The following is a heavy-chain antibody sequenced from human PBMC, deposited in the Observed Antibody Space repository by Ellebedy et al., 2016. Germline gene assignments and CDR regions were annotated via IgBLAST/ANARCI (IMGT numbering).Heavy chain of an antibody. V-gene: IGHV1-24*01. Sequence: ASVKVSCXVSGYTLTELSMHWVRQAPGKGLEWMGGFDPEDGETISSQKFQGRVIMTEDTSTDTAYMELSSLRSGDTAVYYCATGKKDGWTDFDYWGQGTLVTVSS. D-gene: IGHD5-24*01. J-gene: IGHJ4*02. CDR2: FDPEDGET. CDR1: GYTLTELS. CDR3: ATGKKDGWTDFDY.